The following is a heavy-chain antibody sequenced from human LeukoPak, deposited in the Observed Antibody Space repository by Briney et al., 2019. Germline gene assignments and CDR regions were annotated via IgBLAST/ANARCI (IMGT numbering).Heavy chain of an antibody. V-gene: IGHV1-8*01. CDR1: GYTFTSYD. D-gene: IGHD4-17*01. CDR2: MNPNSGNT. Sequence: VASVKVSCKASGYTFTSYDISWVRQATGQGLEWMGWMNPNSGNTGYAQKFQGRVTMTRNTSISTAYMELSSLRSEDTAVYYCASRGHDYGDSPYDYWGQGTLVTVSS. J-gene: IGHJ4*02. CDR3: ASRGHDYGDSPYDY.